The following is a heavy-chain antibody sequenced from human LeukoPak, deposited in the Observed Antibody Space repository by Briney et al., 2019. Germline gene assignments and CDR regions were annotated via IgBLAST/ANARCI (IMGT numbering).Heavy chain of an antibody. Sequence: GRSLRLSCAASGFTFSSYGMHWVRQAPGKGLEWVTLISYDGNNKYYADSVKGRFTISRDKSTSTLYLQMNSLRAEDTAVYYCARDRAVAGLFDYWGQGTLVIVSS. CDR2: ISYDGNNK. V-gene: IGHV3-30*03. CDR1: GFTFSSYG. J-gene: IGHJ4*02. CDR3: ARDRAVAGLFDY. D-gene: IGHD6-19*01.